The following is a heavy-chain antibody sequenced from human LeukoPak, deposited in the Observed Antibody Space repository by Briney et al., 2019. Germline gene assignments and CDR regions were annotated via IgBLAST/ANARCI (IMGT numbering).Heavy chain of an antibody. CDR1: GFTVSGNY. CDR2: IYSSDNT. V-gene: IGHV3-66*02. CDR3: AGRRVLDAFFDY. Sequence: PGGSLRLSCAASGFTVSGNYMSWVRQAPGKGLEWVSVIYSSDNTYYIDSVKGRFTISRDNSKNTLYLQMNSLRAEDTAVYYCAGRRVLDAFFDYWGQGTLVTVSS. J-gene: IGHJ4*02. D-gene: IGHD3-16*01.